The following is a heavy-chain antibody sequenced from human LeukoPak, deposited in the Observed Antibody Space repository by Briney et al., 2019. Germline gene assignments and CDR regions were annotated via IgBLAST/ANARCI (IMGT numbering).Heavy chain of an antibody. J-gene: IGHJ5*02. CDR1: GFTFSSHA. V-gene: IGHV3-23*01. Sequence: GASLRLPCAASGFTFSSHAMSWVRLAPGKGLEWVSAISGSGGSTYYADSVKGRFTISRDNSKNTLYLQMNSLRAEDTAVYYCAKGVAARPSPNWFDPWGQGTLVTVSS. CDR2: ISGSGGST. CDR3: AKGVAARPSPNWFDP. D-gene: IGHD6-6*01.